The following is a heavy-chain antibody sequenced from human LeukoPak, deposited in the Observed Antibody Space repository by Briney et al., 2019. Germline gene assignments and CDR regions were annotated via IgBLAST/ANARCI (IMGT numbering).Heavy chain of an antibody. CDR3: ARGGGLDV. Sequence: GGSLRLSCAASGFTFSSYWMNWARQAPGKGLEWVASINHNGNVNYYVDSVKGRFTISRDNAKNLLYLQMSNLRAEDTAVYFCARGGGLDVWGQGATVTVSS. CDR2: INHNGNVN. V-gene: IGHV3-7*03. D-gene: IGHD3-16*01. J-gene: IGHJ6*02. CDR1: GFTFSSYW.